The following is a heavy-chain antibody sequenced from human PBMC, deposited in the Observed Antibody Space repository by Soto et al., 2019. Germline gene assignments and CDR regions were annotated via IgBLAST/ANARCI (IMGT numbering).Heavy chain of an antibody. Sequence: ASVKVSCKASGGTFSSYTISWVRQAPGQGLEWMGWLNADNSNTKYSQKFQGRVTITRDTSASTAYMELSSLRSEDTDVYYCARDRGLTIDYWGQGTLVTVSS. D-gene: IGHD3-10*01. CDR1: GGTFSSYT. CDR3: ARDRGLTIDY. J-gene: IGHJ4*02. V-gene: IGHV1-3*01. CDR2: LNADNSNT.